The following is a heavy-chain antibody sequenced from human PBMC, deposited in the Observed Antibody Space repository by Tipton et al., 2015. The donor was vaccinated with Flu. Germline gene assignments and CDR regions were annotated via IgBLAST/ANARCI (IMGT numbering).Heavy chain of an antibody. J-gene: IGHJ3*02. CDR1: GGSFSGYY. V-gene: IGHV4-34*01. CDR2: INHSGST. D-gene: IGHD6-13*01. Sequence: LRLSCAVYGGSFSGYYWSWSRQPPGKGLEWIGEINHSGSTNYNPFLKSRVTISVDTSKNQFSLKLSSVTAADTAVYYCASQYSSSWYAAFDIWGQGTMVTVSS. CDR3: ASQYSSSWYAAFDI.